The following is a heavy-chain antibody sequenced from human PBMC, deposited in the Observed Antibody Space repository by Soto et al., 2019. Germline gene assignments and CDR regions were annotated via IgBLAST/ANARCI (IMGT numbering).Heavy chain of an antibody. D-gene: IGHD1-26*01. J-gene: IGHJ4*02. CDR1: GFTFSNAW. Sequence: EVQLVESGGGLVKPGGSLRLSCAASGFTFSNAWMNWVRQAPGKGLEWVGRIKSKTDGGTTDYAAPVKGRFTISRDDSKNTLYLQMNSLKTESTAVYYCPTEHRQIVGATSEDYWGQGTMVTVSS. V-gene: IGHV3-15*07. CDR2: IKSKTDGGTT. CDR3: PTEHRQIVGATSEDY.